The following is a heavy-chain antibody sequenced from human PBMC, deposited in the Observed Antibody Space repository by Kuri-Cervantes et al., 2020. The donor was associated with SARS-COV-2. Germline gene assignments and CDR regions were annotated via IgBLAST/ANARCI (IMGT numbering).Heavy chain of an antibody. J-gene: IGHJ5*02. Sequence: SETLSLTCTVSGGSISSYYWSWIRQPAGKGLEWIGRIYTSGSTNYNPSLKSRVTMSVDTSKNQFSLKLSSVTAADTAVYYCARSPLERRWGWFDPWGQGTLVTVSS. V-gene: IGHV4-4*07. CDR1: GGSISSYY. CDR2: IYTSGST. CDR3: ARSPLERRWGWFDP. D-gene: IGHD1-1*01.